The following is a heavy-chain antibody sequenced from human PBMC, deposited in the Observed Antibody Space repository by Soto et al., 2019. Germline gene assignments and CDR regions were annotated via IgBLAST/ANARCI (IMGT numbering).Heavy chain of an antibody. CDR1: GFTFGSYW. Sequence: EVQLVESGGDLVQPGGSLRLSCAASGFTFGSYWMHWVRQAPGKGLVWVSRINSDGSTTNYGDSVKGRFTISRDNAKSTLYLQMNSLRAEDTAVYYCARAGWYRFDYWGQGTLLIVSS. CDR3: ARAGWYRFDY. CDR2: INSDGSTT. V-gene: IGHV3-74*01. D-gene: IGHD2-15*01. J-gene: IGHJ4*02.